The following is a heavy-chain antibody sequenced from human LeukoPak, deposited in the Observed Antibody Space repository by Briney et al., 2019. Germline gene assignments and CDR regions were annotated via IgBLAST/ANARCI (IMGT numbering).Heavy chain of an antibody. J-gene: IGHJ4*02. CDR1: GFSFSSYA. CDR3: AREAGSGGSNFLGFFEY. Sequence: GGSLRLSCAASGFSFSSYAMHWVRQAPGKGLEWVAGIWYDGTKKDFGDSVKGRFTVSRDNSRNIVYLQMKSLRDDDTAVYYCAREAGSGGSNFLGFFEYWGQGTLVTVSS. D-gene: IGHD1-26*01. CDR2: IWYDGTKK. V-gene: IGHV3-33*01.